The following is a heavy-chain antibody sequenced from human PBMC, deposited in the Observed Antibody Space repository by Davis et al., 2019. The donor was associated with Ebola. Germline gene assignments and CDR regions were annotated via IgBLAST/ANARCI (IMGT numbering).Heavy chain of an antibody. V-gene: IGHV4-59*01. D-gene: IGHD2-21*02. CDR3: ARDGAKVTDLLLSGMDV. CDR2: IYYSGST. J-gene: IGHJ6*02. Sequence: SETLSLTCTVSGGSISSYYWSWIRQPPGKGLEWIGYIYYSGSTNYNPSLKSRFTISVDTSMNQFSLKLSSVTAADAAVYYWARDGAKVTDLLLSGMDVWGQGTTVTVSS. CDR1: GGSISSYY.